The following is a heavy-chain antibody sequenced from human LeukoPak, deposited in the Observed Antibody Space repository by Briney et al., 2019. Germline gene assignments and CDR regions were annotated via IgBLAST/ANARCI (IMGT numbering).Heavy chain of an antibody. CDR1: GGSISSGDYY. Sequence: SETLSLTCSVSGGSISSGDYYWSWIRQPPGKGLEWIGYAYYSGSTYHNPSLNSRATISVDTSKNQFSLKLTSVTAADTAVYYCARPYYYDSRIDPWGQGTLVTVSS. D-gene: IGHD3-22*01. J-gene: IGHJ5*02. V-gene: IGHV4-30-4*01. CDR2: AYYSGST. CDR3: ARPYYYDSRIDP.